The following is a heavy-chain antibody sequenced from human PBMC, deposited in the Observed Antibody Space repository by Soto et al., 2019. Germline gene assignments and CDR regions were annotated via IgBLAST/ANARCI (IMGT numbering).Heavy chain of an antibody. CDR2: ISYDGSKK. CDR1: GFTFSSYG. Sequence: QVQLVESGGGVVQTGRSLRLSCAASGFTFSSYGMHWVRQAPGKGLEWVAAISYDGSKKYYVDSVKGRFTISRENSKHTLYLQMNSLRTEDTAVYYCWKEVGNGYYLSPDAFDIWGRGTMVTVSS. V-gene: IGHV3-30*18. J-gene: IGHJ3*02. D-gene: IGHD3-3*01. CDR3: WKEVGNGYYLSPDAFDI.